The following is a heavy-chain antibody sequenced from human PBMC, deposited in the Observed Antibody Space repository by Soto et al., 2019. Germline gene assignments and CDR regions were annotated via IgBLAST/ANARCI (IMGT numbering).Heavy chain of an antibody. J-gene: IGHJ4*02. CDR2: IWYDGSNK. Sequence: GGSLRLSCAASGFTFSSYGMHWVRQAPGKGLEWVAVIWYDGSNKYYADSVKGRFTISRDNSKNTLYLQMNSLRAEDTAVYYCARDSGYELSDFYFDYWGQGTLVTVSS. V-gene: IGHV3-33*01. CDR1: GFTFSSYG. CDR3: ARDSGYELSDFYFDY. D-gene: IGHD5-12*01.